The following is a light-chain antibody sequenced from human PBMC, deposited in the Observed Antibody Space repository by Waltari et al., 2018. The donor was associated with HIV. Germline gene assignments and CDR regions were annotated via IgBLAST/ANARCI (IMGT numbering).Light chain of an antibody. CDR3: QKYNIYGT. CDR2: RAS. Sequence: DIQMTQSPSTLSASVGDRVTITCRASQSIGTGLAWYQQKPGKAPKLLIYRASGLDSGVPSRFSGSGSGAEFTLTISSLQPDDFATYYCQKYNIYGTFGQGTKVEIK. J-gene: IGKJ1*01. V-gene: IGKV1-5*03. CDR1: QSIGTG.